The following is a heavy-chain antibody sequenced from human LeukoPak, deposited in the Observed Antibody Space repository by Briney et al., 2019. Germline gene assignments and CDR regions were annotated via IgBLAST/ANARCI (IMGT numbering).Heavy chain of an antibody. CDR3: ARGRRSSTPDY. CDR1: GYTFTSYD. V-gene: IGHV1-8*03. D-gene: IGHD2-2*01. Sequence: GASVKVSCKASGYTFTSYDINWVRQATGQGLEWMGWMNPNSGNTGYAQKFQGRVTITRSTSISTAYMELSSLRSEDTAVYYCARGRRSSTPDYWGQGTLVTVSS. J-gene: IGHJ4*02. CDR2: MNPNSGNT.